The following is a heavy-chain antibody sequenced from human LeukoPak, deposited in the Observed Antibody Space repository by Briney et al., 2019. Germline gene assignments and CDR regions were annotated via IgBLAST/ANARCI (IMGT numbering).Heavy chain of an antibody. CDR2: ISYDGSNK. CDR3: QILRPGSYYDY. Sequence: GGSLRLSCAASGFTFSSYAMHWVRQAPGKGLEWVAVISYDGSNKYYADSVKGRFTISRDNSKNTLYLQMNSLRAEDTAVYYCQILRPGSYYDYWGQGTLVTVSS. CDR1: GFTFSSYA. D-gene: IGHD1-26*01. J-gene: IGHJ4*02. V-gene: IGHV3-30*04.